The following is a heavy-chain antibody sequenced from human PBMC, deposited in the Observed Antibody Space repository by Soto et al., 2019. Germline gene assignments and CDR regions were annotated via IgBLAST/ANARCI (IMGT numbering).Heavy chain of an antibody. Sequence: GGSLRLSCAASGFTFSSYDMHWVRQATGKGLECVSAIGTAGDPYYPGSVKGRFTISRENAKNSLCLQMNSLRAGDTAVYYCARSLSSPLYYMDVWGKGTTVTVSS. V-gene: IGHV3-13*05. CDR3: ARSLSSPLYYMDV. J-gene: IGHJ6*03. D-gene: IGHD2-2*01. CDR2: IGTAGDP. CDR1: GFTFSSYD.